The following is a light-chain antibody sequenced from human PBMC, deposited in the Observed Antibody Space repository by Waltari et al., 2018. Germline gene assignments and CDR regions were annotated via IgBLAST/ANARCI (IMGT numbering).Light chain of an antibody. V-gene: IGLV1-40*01. Sequence: QSVLTQPPSVSGAPGQRVTISCTGSSPNIGAGYDVHWYQQLPGTAPKLLIYGNRQRTSGVPDRFSGSKSGTSASLAITGLQAEDEADYYCQSYDSSLSGVVFGGGTKLTVL. CDR1: SPNIGAGYD. CDR2: GNR. CDR3: QSYDSSLSGVV. J-gene: IGLJ2*01.